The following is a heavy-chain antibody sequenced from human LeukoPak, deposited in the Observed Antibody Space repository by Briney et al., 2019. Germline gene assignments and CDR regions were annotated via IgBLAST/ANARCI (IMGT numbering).Heavy chain of an antibody. D-gene: IGHD2-2*01. Sequence: GESLKISCKGSGYSFTSYWIGWVRQMPGKGLEWMGIIYPGDSDTRYSPSFQGQVTISADKSISTAYLQWSSLKASDTAMYYCARQGCSSTSCYFYYYGMDVWGQGTTVTVPS. V-gene: IGHV5-51*01. J-gene: IGHJ6*02. CDR3: ARQGCSSTSCYFYYYGMDV. CDR1: GYSFTSYW. CDR2: IYPGDSDT.